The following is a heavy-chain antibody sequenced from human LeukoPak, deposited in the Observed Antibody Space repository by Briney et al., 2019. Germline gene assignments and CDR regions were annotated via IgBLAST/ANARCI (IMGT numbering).Heavy chain of an antibody. D-gene: IGHD6-13*01. V-gene: IGHV1-2*06. CDR3: ARDRLAGAGSGG. Sequence: ASVRVSCTASGYTFTGYYIHWVRQAPGQGLEWMGRINPNSGGANYAQKFQSTVTMTRDTSINTAYMELSRLKSDDTAVYYCARDRLAGAGSGGWGQGTLVTVSS. CDR1: GYTFTGYY. J-gene: IGHJ4*02. CDR2: INPNSGGA.